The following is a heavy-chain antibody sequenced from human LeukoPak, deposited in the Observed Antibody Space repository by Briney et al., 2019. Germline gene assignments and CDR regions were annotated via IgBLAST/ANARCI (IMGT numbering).Heavy chain of an antibody. J-gene: IGHJ6*02. CDR1: GFTFSSYN. CDR2: ISSSGSTI. Sequence: PGGSLRLSCAASGFTFSSYNMNWVRQAPGKGLEWVSYISSSGSTIYYADSVKGRFTITRDNAKNSLYLQMNSLRDEDTAVYYCARAARYYYGMDVWGQGTTVTVSS. V-gene: IGHV3-48*02. CDR3: ARAARYYYGMDV.